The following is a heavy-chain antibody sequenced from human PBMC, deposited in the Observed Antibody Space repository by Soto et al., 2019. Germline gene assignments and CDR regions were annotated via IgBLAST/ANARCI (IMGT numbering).Heavy chain of an antibody. J-gene: IGHJ4*02. CDR2: ISSSGSTI. D-gene: IGHD3-3*01. CDR3: ATSGFLEWLPPFDY. Sequence: GGSLRLSCAASGFTFSDYYMSWIRQAPGKGLEWVSYISSSGSTIYYADSVKGRFTISRDNAKNSLYLQMNSLRAEDTAVYYCATSGFLEWLPPFDYWGQGTLVTVSS. V-gene: IGHV3-11*01. CDR1: GFTFSDYY.